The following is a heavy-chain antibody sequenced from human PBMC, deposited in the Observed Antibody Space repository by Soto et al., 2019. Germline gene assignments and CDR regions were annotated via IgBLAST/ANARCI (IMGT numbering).Heavy chain of an antibody. D-gene: IGHD2-8*01. V-gene: IGHV1-2*02. CDR2: ITPSTGGT. CDR1: GYSFSDHY. Sequence: QVQLVQSGAEVKKPGASMRVSCKASGYSFSDHYIHWVRQAPGQGLEYMGWITPSTGGTYYAQKFRGRVAMTTDTSVSTAYIELSSLKSDDTAVYYCARDVSPDLYTSFDPWGQGTPVIVSS. CDR3: ARDVSPDLYTSFDP. J-gene: IGHJ5*02.